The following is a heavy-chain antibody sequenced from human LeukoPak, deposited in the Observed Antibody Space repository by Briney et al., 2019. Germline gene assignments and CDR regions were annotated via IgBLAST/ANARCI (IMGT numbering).Heavy chain of an antibody. CDR3: ARDSGFSYGRFDD. D-gene: IGHD5-18*01. Sequence: GGSLRLSCAASGFTFGSYWTSWVRQAPGKGLEWVANIKQDGSEKYYVDSVKGRFTISRDNAKNSLFLQMNSLRAEDTAVYYCARDSGFSYGRFDDWGQGTLVTVSS. CDR1: GFTFGSYW. CDR2: IKQDGSEK. V-gene: IGHV3-7*01. J-gene: IGHJ4*02.